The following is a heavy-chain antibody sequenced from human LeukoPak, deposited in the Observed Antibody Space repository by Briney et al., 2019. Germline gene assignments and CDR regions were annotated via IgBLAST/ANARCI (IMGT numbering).Heavy chain of an antibody. Sequence: PSETLSLTCAVYGGSFSGYYWSWIRQPPGKGPEWIGEINHSGSTNYNPSLKSRVTISVDTSKNQFSLKLSSVTAADTAVYYCARGRLDRGYSYGYGPILDYWGQGTLVTVSS. V-gene: IGHV4-34*01. J-gene: IGHJ4*02. CDR2: INHSGST. CDR1: GGSFSGYY. CDR3: ARGRLDRGYSYGYGPILDY. D-gene: IGHD5-18*01.